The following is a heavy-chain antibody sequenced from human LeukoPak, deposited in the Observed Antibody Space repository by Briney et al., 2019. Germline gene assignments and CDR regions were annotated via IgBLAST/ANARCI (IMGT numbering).Heavy chain of an antibody. J-gene: IGHJ6*03. CDR2: INSDGSTT. D-gene: IGHD3-10*01. CDR3: ARGGLGTMVRGTYYYYYYMDV. V-gene: IGHV3-74*01. Sequence: AGSLRLSCAASGFTFTTYWMHWVRQAPGKGLVWVSRINSDGSTTSDADSVKGRFTISRDNAKNTMYLQMNSLRVEDTAVYYCARGGLGTMVRGTYYYYYYMDVWGKGTTVTVSS. CDR1: GFTFTTYW.